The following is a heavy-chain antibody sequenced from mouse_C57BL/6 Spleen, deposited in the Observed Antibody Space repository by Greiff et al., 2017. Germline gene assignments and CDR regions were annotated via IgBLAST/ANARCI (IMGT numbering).Heavy chain of an antibody. V-gene: IGHV1-50*01. J-gene: IGHJ4*01. D-gene: IGHD2-2*01. Sequence: QVQLQQPGAELVKPGASVKLSCKASGYTFTSYWMQWVKQRPGQGLEWIGEIDPSDSYTNYNQKFKGKATLTVDPSSSTAYMQLSSLTSEDSAVYYCARGGGLRQGDYAMDYWGQGTSVTVSS. CDR2: IDPSDSYT. CDR3: ARGGGLRQGDYAMDY. CDR1: GYTFTSYW.